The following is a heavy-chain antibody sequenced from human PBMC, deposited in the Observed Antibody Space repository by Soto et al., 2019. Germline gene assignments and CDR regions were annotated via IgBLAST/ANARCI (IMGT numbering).Heavy chain of an antibody. J-gene: IGHJ3*01. CDR3: AQDPTTDLLGGFEF. CDR1: GFTFSSYT. V-gene: IGHV3-23*01. D-gene: IGHD2-15*01. Sequence: PGGSLRLSSAAAGFTFSSYTRSWVRQAPGKGLEWVSGVSGTGTRTYYADSVKGRFTISRDNSESTLSLQMNSLRDEDTAVYYCAQDPTTDLLGGFEFGGQGTMVTVSS. CDR2: VSGTGTRT.